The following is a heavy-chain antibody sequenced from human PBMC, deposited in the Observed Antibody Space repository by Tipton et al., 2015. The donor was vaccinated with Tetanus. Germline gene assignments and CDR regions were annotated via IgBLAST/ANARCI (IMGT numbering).Heavy chain of an antibody. CDR2: VYYSWST. D-gene: IGHD4-17*01. Sequence: TLSLTCAVSGDSMRSYYWSWIRQSPGKGLEHIGRVYYSWSTDYNPSLKSRVTISIATSMNQFLLNLTSVAATDTAVYYCARIRHPYGSASFVYWGPGALVTVSS. V-gene: IGHV4-59*01. CDR3: ARIRHPYGSASFVY. CDR1: GDSMRSYY. J-gene: IGHJ4*02.